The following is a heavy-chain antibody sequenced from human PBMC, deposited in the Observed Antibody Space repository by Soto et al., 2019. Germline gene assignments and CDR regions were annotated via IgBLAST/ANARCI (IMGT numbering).Heavy chain of an antibody. V-gene: IGHV1-18*04. CDR1: GYTFTSYV. Sequence: SVKVSCKASGYTFTSYVISWVRQAPGQGLEWMGWISAYNGNTNYAQKLQGRVTMTTDTSTSTAYMELRSLRSDDTAVYYCARDEDSSGWSTYYYYGMDGWGQGTTVTVSS. J-gene: IGHJ6*02. CDR3: ARDEDSSGWSTYYYYGMDG. CDR2: ISAYNGNT. D-gene: IGHD6-19*01.